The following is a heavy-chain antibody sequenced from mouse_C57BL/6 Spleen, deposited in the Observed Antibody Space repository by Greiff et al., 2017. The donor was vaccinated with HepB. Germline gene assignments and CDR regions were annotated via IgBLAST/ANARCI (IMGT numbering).Heavy chain of an antibody. CDR2: INPNNGGT. CDR3: ARRFRPGSSPYFDY. J-gene: IGHJ2*01. CDR1: GYTFTDYY. V-gene: IGHV1-26*01. Sequence: EVQLQQSGPELVKPGASVKISCKASGYTFTDYYMNWVKQSHGKSLEWIGDINPNNGGTSYNQKFKGKATLTVDKSSSTAYMELRSLTSEDSAVYYCARRFRPGSSPYFDYWGQGTTLTVSS. D-gene: IGHD1-1*01.